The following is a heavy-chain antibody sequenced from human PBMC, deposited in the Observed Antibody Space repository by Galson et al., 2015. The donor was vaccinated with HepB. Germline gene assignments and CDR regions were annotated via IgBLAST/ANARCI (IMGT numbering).Heavy chain of an antibody. V-gene: IGHV7-4-1*02. CDR1: GYSFTNYA. CDR2: INTNTGNP. Sequence: SVKVSCKASGYSFTNYAIHWVRQAPGQGLEWMAWINTNTGNPTYAQGFTGRFVFSLDTSVSRAHLQISSLKVEDTAIYYCARSQWELPALDIWGQGTMVTVSP. D-gene: IGHD1-26*01. CDR3: ARSQWELPALDI. J-gene: IGHJ3*02.